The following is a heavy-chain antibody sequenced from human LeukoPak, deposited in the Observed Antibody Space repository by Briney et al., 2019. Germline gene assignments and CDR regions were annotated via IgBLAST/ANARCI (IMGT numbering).Heavy chain of an antibody. CDR2: LYSGGAT. D-gene: IGHD6-19*01. V-gene: IGHV3-53*01. Sequence: GGSLRLSCAASGCTVSSNYMSWVRQPAGKGLEWVSVLYSGGATFYADSVKGRFTISRDTSKNTLYLQMNDLRADDTAVYYCTKLKGWYGEGFFVYWGKGTLVTVSS. CDR3: TKLKGWYGEGFFVY. CDR1: GCTVSSNY. J-gene: IGHJ4*02.